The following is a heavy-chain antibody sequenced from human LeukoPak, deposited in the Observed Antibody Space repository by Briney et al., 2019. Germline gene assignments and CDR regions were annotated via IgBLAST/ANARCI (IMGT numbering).Heavy chain of an antibody. Sequence: ASVKVSCKASEYTFTSYDINWVRQATGQGLEWMGWMNPNSGNTGYAQKFQGRVTITRNTSISTAYMELSSLRSEDTAVYYCARATTYYYYMDVWGKGTTVTVSS. CDR3: ARATTYYYYMDV. CDR2: MNPNSGNT. D-gene: IGHD5-12*01. J-gene: IGHJ6*03. V-gene: IGHV1-8*03. CDR1: EYTFTSYD.